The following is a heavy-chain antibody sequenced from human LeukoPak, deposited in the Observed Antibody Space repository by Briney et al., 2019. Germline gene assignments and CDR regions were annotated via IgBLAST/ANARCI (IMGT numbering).Heavy chain of an antibody. CDR2: INPNSGGT. CDR1: GGTFSSYA. Sequence: ASVKVSCKASGGTFSSYAISWVRQAPGQGLEWMGWINPNSGGTNYAQKFQGRVTMTRDTSISTAYMELSRLRSDDTAVYSCARPGTLGYSGNYYYFDYWGQGTLVTVSS. J-gene: IGHJ4*02. V-gene: IGHV1-2*02. D-gene: IGHD1-26*01. CDR3: ARPGTLGYSGNYYYFDY.